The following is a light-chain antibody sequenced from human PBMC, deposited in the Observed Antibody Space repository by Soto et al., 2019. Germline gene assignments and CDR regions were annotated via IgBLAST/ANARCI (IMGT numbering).Light chain of an antibody. CDR1: SSNVGSYNV. V-gene: IGLV2-23*02. CDR3: CLYGGGNTVL. J-gene: IGLJ2*01. CDR2: EVS. Sequence: QSALTQPASVSGSPGQSITISCTGTSSNVGSYNVVSWYQQHPGKAPKLIIYEVSKRPSGVSNRFSGSKSGNTASLTISGLQAEDEADYHCCLYGGGNTVLFGGGTKLTVL.